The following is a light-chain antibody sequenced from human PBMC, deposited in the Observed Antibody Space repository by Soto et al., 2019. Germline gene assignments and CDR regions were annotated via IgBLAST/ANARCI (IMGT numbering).Light chain of an antibody. CDR2: DAY. CDR3: LQYYDYRT. V-gene: IGKV1-5*01. Sequence: DIQMTQSPTTLSASVGDRVTITCRASQSISSWLAWYQQKPGKAPKLLIYDAYSLQSGVPSNFSGSGSGTEFTLTISSLQPDDFATYYCLQYYDYRTFGQGTKVDI. J-gene: IGKJ1*01. CDR1: QSISSW.